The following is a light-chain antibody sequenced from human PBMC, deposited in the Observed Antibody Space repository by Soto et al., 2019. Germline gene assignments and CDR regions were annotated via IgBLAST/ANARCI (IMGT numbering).Light chain of an antibody. Sequence: EIVLTQSPGTLSLSPGERATLSCRASQSVSSSYLAWFQQKPGQAPRLIIYGASSRATGIPDRFSGSGSGTEFTLTISRLEPEDFAVFYCQQYASSPHTFGQGTKLEIK. CDR1: QSVSSSY. CDR3: QQYASSPHT. CDR2: GAS. V-gene: IGKV3-20*01. J-gene: IGKJ2*01.